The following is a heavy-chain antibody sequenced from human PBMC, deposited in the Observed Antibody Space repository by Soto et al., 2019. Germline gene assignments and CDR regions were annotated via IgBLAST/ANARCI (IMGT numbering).Heavy chain of an antibody. CDR2: INHSGST. Sequence: PSETLSLTCAVYGGSFSSYYWSWIRQPPGKGLEWIGEINHSGSTNYNPAPKSRVTISVDTSTNQFSLKLSSVTAADTAVYYCARGPCDFWSDLVNWCDPWGQGTLVTVSS. V-gene: IGHV4-34*01. D-gene: IGHD3-3*01. CDR3: ARGPCDFWSDLVNWCDP. J-gene: IGHJ5*02. CDR1: GGSFSSYY.